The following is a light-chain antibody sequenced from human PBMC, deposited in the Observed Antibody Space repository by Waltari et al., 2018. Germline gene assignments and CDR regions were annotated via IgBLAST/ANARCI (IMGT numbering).Light chain of an antibody. CDR2: DVS. J-gene: IGLJ3*02. V-gene: IGLV2-14*04. Sequence: WNQQHQGKAPKVMIYDVSKRPSGVSNRFSGSKSGNTASLTISGLQAEDETDYYCSSYTSSSTWVFGGGTKLTVL. CDR3: SSYTSSSTWV.